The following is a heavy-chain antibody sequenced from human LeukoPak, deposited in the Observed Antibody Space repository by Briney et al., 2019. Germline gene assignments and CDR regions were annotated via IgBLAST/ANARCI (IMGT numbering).Heavy chain of an antibody. CDR2: INIGDGDT. V-gene: IGHV1-3*04. Sequence: GASVKVSCKASGYTFTSFVIHWLRRAPGQRLEWMGWINIGDGDTKFSQKFQDRVTIARDTSASTAYMEVRSLRFEDTAIYYCARDRGGTGDFDYWGQGTLVTVSS. J-gene: IGHJ4*02. D-gene: IGHD1-1*01. CDR1: GYTFTSFV. CDR3: ARDRGGTGDFDY.